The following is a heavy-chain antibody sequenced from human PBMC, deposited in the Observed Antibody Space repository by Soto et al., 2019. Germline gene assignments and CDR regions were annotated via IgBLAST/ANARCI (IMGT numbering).Heavy chain of an antibody. CDR2: IYPGDSDT. CDR3: ARSGSGYSYGCDAFDI. D-gene: IGHD5-18*01. Sequence: GESLKISCKGSGYSFTSYWIGWVRQMPGKGLEWMGIIYPGDSDTRYSPSFQGQVTISADKSISTAYLQWSSLKASDTAMYYCARSGSGYSYGCDAFDIWGQGTTVTVSS. J-gene: IGHJ3*02. V-gene: IGHV5-51*01. CDR1: GYSFTSYW.